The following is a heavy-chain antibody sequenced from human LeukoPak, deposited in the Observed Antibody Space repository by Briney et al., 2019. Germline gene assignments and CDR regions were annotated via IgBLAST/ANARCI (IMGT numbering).Heavy chain of an antibody. CDR2: IYTSGST. Sequence: PSETLSLTCTVSGGSISSYYWSWIRQPAGKGLEWIGRIYTSGSTNYNPSLKGRVTMSVDTSKNQFSLKLSSVTAADTAVYYCARFGLERRLGWFDPWGQGTLVTVSS. D-gene: IGHD1-1*01. J-gene: IGHJ5*02. CDR1: GGSISSYY. V-gene: IGHV4-4*07. CDR3: ARFGLERRLGWFDP.